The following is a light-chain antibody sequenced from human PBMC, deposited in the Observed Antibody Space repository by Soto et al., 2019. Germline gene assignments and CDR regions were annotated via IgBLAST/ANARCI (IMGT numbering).Light chain of an antibody. CDR3: SPYAGSNNIGV. V-gene: IGLV2-8*01. CDR1: SSDVGGYNY. Sequence: QSALTQPPSASGSPGQSVTISCTGTSSDVGGYNYVSWYQQHPGKAPKLMIYEVTKRPSGVPDRFSGSKSGNTASLTVSGLQAEDEADYYCSPYAGSNNIGVFGTGTKVTVL. CDR2: EVT. J-gene: IGLJ1*01.